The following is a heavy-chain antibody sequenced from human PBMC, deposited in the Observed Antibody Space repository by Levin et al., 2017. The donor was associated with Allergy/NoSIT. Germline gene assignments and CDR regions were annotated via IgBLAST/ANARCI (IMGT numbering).Heavy chain of an antibody. CDR2: INHSGST. CDR1: GGSFSGYY. CDR3: ARVTRLQHIVVVTAIRLIDGWFDP. D-gene: IGHD2-21*02. V-gene: IGHV4-34*01. J-gene: IGHJ5*02. Sequence: SETLSLTCAVYGGSFSGYYWSWIRQPPGKGLEWIGEINHSGSTNYNPSLKSRVTISVDTSKNQFSLKLSSVTAADTAVYYCARVTRLQHIVVVTAIRLIDGWFDPWGQGTLVTVSS.